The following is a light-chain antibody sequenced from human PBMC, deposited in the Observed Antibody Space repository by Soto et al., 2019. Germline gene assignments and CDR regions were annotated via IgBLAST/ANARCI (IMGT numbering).Light chain of an antibody. CDR3: QTWGTGIHWV. Sequence: QPVLTQSPSASASLGASVKLTCTLSSGNRTYAIAWHQQQPEKGPRYLMKLNSDGSHIEGDGIPDRVSGSSSGAERYLTISSLQSEDEADYYCQTWGTGIHWVFGGGTKLTVL. CDR2: LNSDGSH. J-gene: IGLJ3*02. V-gene: IGLV4-69*01. CDR1: SGNRTYA.